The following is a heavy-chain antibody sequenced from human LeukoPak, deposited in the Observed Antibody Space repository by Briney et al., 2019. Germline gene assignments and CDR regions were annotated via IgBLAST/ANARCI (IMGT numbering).Heavy chain of an antibody. CDR1: GYTFTSYG. J-gene: IGHJ6*02. D-gene: IGHD3-9*01. CDR2: ISAYNGNT. CDR3: ARYDILTGYYGMDV. V-gene: IGHV1-18*01. Sequence: ASVKVSCKASGYTFTSYGISWVRQAPGQGLEWMGWISAYNGNTNYAQKLQGRVTMTTDTSTSTAYMELRSLRSDDTAVYYCARYDILTGYYGMDVWGQGTTVTVSS.